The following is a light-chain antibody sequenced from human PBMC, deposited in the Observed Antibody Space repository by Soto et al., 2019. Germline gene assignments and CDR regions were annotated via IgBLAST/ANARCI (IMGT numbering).Light chain of an antibody. CDR1: SSDVGGYNY. Sequence: QSALTQPASVSGSPGQSITISCTGSSSDVGGYNYVSWYQQHPGKAPKLMIFEVRDRPSGVSTRFSGSKSGNTAFLTISGLQAEDEADYYCATWDDRLSTYVFGTRTKLTVL. CDR3: ATWDDRLSTYV. CDR2: EVR. J-gene: IGLJ1*01. V-gene: IGLV2-14*03.